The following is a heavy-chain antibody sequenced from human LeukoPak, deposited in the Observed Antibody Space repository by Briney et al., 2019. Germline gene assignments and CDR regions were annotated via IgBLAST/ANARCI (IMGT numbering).Heavy chain of an antibody. J-gene: IGHJ4*02. CDR3: ARIAVAKGDFDY. D-gene: IGHD6-19*01. Sequence: GGSLRPSCAASGFTFSDYYMSWIRQAPGKGLEWVSYISSSSSYTNYADSVKGRFTISRDNAKNSLYLQMNSLRDEDTAVYYCARIAVAKGDFDYWGQGTLVTVSS. V-gene: IGHV3-11*03. CDR1: GFTFSDYY. CDR2: ISSSSSYT.